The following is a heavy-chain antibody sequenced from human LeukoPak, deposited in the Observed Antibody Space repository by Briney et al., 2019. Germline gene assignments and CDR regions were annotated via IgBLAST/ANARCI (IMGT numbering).Heavy chain of an antibody. CDR3: ARQRGGQYEDAFDI. CDR2: IIPIFGTA. Sequence: SVKVSCKASGGTFSSYAISWVRQAPGQGLEWMGGIIPIFGTANYAQKFQGRVTMTRDTSTSTVYMELSSLRSEDTAVYYCARQRGGQYEDAFDIWGQGTVVTVSS. J-gene: IGHJ3*02. D-gene: IGHD2-8*01. V-gene: IGHV1-69*05. CDR1: GGTFSSYA.